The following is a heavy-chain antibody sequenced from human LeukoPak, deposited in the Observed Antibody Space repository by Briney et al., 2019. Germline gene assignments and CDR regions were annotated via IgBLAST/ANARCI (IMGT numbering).Heavy chain of an antibody. V-gene: IGHV4-39*07. CDR2: IYYSGNT. Sequence: SETLSLTCTVSGGSISSRSYYWGWIRQPPGKGLEWIGSIYYSGNTYYNPSLKSRVTISVDTSKNQFSLKLSSVTAADTAVYYCARAYSSSWYFNWFDPWGQGTLVTVSS. J-gene: IGHJ5*02. CDR1: GGSISSRSYY. CDR3: ARAYSSSWYFNWFDP. D-gene: IGHD6-13*01.